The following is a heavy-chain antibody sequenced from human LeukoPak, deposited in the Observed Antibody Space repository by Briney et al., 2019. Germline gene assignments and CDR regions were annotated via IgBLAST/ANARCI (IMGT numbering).Heavy chain of an antibody. D-gene: IGHD5-24*01. CDR2: VNEDGSEQ. Sequence: PGGSLRLSCEASGYTFTNNWMTWFRQAPGKGLEWVANVNEDGSEQDYLDSVKGRFTISRDNAKNSVYLQMNNLRVEATAVYYCARGRGWIDPWGQGTLVTVSS. CDR1: GYTFTNNW. J-gene: IGHJ5*02. CDR3: ARGRGWIDP. V-gene: IGHV3-7*01.